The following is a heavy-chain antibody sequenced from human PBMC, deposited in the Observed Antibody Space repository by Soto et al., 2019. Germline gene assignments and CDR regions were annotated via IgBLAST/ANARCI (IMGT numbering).Heavy chain of an antibody. D-gene: IGHD2-2*01. J-gene: IGHJ6*03. CDR2: ISSSSSYI. V-gene: IGHV3-21*01. CDR3: ARDIVVVPAAGGGLYYYYYMDV. CDR1: GFTFSSYS. Sequence: GGSLRLSCAASGFTFSSYSMNWVRQAPGKGLEWVSSISSSSSYIYYADSVKGRFTISRDNAKNSLYLQMNSLRAEDTAVYYCARDIVVVPAAGGGLYYYYYMDVWGKGTTVTVSS.